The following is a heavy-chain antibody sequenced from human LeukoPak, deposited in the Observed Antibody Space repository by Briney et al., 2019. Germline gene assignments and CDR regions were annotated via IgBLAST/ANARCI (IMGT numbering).Heavy chain of an antibody. D-gene: IGHD1-26*01. CDR1: GGSISSYY. J-gene: IGHJ6*03. CDR2: IYYSGST. Sequence: SETLSLTCTVSGGSISSYYWSWIRQPPGKGLEWIGYIYYSGSTNYNPSLKSRVTISVDTSKKQFSLKLSSVTAADTAVYYCARGSSGSYAGYYYYYYYMDVWGKGTTVTISS. V-gene: IGHV4-59*01. CDR3: ARGSSGSYAGYYYYYYYMDV.